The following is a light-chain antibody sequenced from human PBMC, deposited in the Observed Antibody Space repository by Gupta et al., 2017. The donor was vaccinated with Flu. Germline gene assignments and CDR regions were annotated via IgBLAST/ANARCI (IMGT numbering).Light chain of an antibody. CDR1: QSITNSS. V-gene: IGKV3-20*01. CDR2: GSF. J-gene: IGKJ1*01. Sequence: GSLSLSPGEEATLTCRGSQSITNSSLGWYQLKPGQAPRLLIFGSFNRATDTPDRFSGSGSGTDFTLTISRLEPEDFAVYYCQQDVTSSSTFGQGTKVEI. CDR3: QQDVTSSST.